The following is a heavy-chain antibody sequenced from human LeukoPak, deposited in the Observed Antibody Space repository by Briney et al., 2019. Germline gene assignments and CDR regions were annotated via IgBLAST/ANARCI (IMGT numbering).Heavy chain of an antibody. CDR1: GDSISSGSYY. J-gene: IGHJ5*02. CDR2: IHYSGNA. V-gene: IGHV4-31*03. CDR3: ARGRRGVPAAIRGRSTQNWFDP. Sequence: SETLSLTCTVSGDSISSGSYYWTWVRQHPGKGLEWIGYIHYSGNAYYNPSLKSRVTISVDTSKNQFSLKLDSVTAADTAVYYCARGRRGVPAAIRGRSTQNWFDPWGQGTLVTVSS. D-gene: IGHD2-2*02.